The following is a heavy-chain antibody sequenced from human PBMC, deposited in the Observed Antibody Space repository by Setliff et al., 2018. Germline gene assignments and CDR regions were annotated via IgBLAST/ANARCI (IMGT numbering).Heavy chain of an antibody. CDR2: INHRGST. CDR3: ARAHTWSLPNDNSGYPGWFDP. V-gene: IGHV4-34*01. CDR1: GGSISSYY. D-gene: IGHD3-22*01. J-gene: IGHJ5*02. Sequence: SETLSLTCTVSGGSISSYYWTWIRQPPGKGLEWVGEINHRGSTTYNPSLKSRVTMSVDTSKNHVSLKLSSVTAADTAVYYCARAHTWSLPNDNSGYPGWFDPWGQGTLVTVSS.